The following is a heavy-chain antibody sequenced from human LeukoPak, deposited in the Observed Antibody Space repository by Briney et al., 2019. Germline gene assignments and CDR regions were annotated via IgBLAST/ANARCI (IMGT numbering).Heavy chain of an antibody. Sequence: SETLSLTCAVYGGSFSGYYWSWIRQPPGKGLEWIGEINHSGSTNYNPSLKSRVTTSVDTSKNQFSLKLSSVAAADTAVYYCARQTGYCSSTSCYHWFDPWGQGTLVTVSS. J-gene: IGHJ5*02. CDR2: INHSGST. CDR1: GGSFSGYY. V-gene: IGHV4-34*01. CDR3: ARQTGYCSSTSCYHWFDP. D-gene: IGHD2-2*01.